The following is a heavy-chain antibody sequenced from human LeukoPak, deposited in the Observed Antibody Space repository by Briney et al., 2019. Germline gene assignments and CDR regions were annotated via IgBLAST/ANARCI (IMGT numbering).Heavy chain of an antibody. CDR2: IYTSGST. CDR3: ASGPGIAAAGASDSYYYYMDV. Sequence: PSETLSLTCTVSGGSISSYYWSWIRRPPGKGLEWIGYIYTSGSTNYNPSLKSRVTISVDTSKNQLSLKLSSVTAADTAVYYCASGPGIAAAGASDSYYYYMDVWGKGTTVTVSS. D-gene: IGHD6-13*01. V-gene: IGHV4-4*09. CDR1: GGSISSYY. J-gene: IGHJ6*03.